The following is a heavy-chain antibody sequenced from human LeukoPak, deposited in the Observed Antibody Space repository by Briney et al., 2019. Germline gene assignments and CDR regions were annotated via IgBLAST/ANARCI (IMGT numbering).Heavy chain of an antibody. CDR3: ARVAAMVTDY. D-gene: IGHD5-18*01. V-gene: IGHV4-59*01. CDR2: IYYSGST. J-gene: IGHJ4*02. CDR1: GGSISSYY. Sequence: SETLSLTCTVSGGSISSYYWSWIRQPPGKGLEWIGYIYYSGSTNYNPSLKSRVTISVDTSKNQFSLKLSSVTAADTAVYYCARVAAMVTDYWGQGTLVTVSS.